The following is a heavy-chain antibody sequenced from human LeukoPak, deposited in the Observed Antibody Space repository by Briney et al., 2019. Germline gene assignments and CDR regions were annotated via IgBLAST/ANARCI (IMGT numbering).Heavy chain of an antibody. J-gene: IGHJ3*02. CDR3: ARSSHYYHSSAHAFDI. CDR2: ISSSSSYI. D-gene: IGHD3-22*01. CDR1: GFTLSSYS. Sequence: GGSLRLSCAASGFTLSSYSMNWVRQAPGKGLEGVSSISSSSSYIYYADSVKGRFTISRDNAKNSLYLQMNSLRAEDTAVYYCARSSHYYHSSAHAFDIWGQGTMVPVSS. V-gene: IGHV3-21*01.